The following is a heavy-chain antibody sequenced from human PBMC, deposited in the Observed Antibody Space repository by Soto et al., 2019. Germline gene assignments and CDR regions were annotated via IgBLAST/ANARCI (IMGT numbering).Heavy chain of an antibody. J-gene: IGHJ4*02. Sequence: QVQLVQSGAEVKNPGASVKVSCKASGYTFTIYGISWVRQAPGQGLEWMGWISAYNGNTNYAQKLQGRVTMTTDTSTSTGYMELRSLRTDDTAVYYCARDVEDGSSPFDYWGQGTLVTVSS. CDR2: ISAYNGNT. V-gene: IGHV1-18*01. CDR3: ARDVEDGSSPFDY. CDR1: GYTFTIYG. D-gene: IGHD2-15*01.